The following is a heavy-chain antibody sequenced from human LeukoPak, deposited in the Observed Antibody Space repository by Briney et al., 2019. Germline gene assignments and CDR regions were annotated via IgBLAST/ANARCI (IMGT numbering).Heavy chain of an antibody. CDR2: MNPNSGNT. D-gene: IGHD5-18*01. Sequence: ASVKVSCKTSGYTFTSSYMHWVRQATGQGLEWMGWMNPNSGNTGYAQKFQGRVTMTRNTSISTAYMELSSLRSEDTAVYYCARGRRDTAMVLTYWGQGTLVTVSS. CDR1: GYTFTSSY. V-gene: IGHV1-8*02. J-gene: IGHJ4*02. CDR3: ARGRRDTAMVLTY.